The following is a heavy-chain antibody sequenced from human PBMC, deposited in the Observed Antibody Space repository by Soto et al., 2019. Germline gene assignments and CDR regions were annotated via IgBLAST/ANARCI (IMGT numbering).Heavy chain of an antibody. CDR2: IYYSGST. CDR1: GGSISSGGYY. J-gene: IGHJ4*02. V-gene: IGHV4-31*03. D-gene: IGHD6-13*01. Sequence: PSETLSLTCTVSGGSISSGGYYWSWIRHHPGKGLEWIGYIYYSGSTYYNPSLKSRVTISVDTSKNQFSLKLSSVTAADTAVYYCARGGIAAARRYYFDYRGKGTLVTVSS. CDR3: ARGGIAAARRYYFDY.